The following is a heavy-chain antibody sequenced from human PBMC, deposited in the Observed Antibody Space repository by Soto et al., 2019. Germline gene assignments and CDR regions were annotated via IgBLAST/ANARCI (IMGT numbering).Heavy chain of an antibody. J-gene: IGHJ4*02. D-gene: IGHD1-1*01. CDR3: AREIVTTGEYYFDS. CDR1: GFTFSSYS. V-gene: IGHV3-74*01. Sequence: GGSLRLSCAASGFTFSSYSMNWVRQAPGKGLEWVSSINRDGSSTSYADSVKGRVTISRDTAKNTLYLQMNSLRAEDTAVYYCAREIVTTGEYYFDSWGQGTLVTVSS. CDR2: INRDGSST.